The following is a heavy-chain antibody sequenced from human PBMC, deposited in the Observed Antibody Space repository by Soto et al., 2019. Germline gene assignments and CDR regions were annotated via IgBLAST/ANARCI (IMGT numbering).Heavy chain of an antibody. Sequence: QVQLVQSGAEVKRPGSSVKVSCKASGDMFRNSAFTWVRQAPGQGLAWMGVIIPLFRKTNVAQNFQGRVTFTADESTSSLYMEASSLTSEDTAVYYCARALLSNGDPNIYFFYGLDVWGQGTTIPVSS. CDR2: IIPLFRKT. D-gene: IGHD2-15*01. V-gene: IGHV1-69*01. J-gene: IGHJ6*02. CDR1: GDMFRNSA. CDR3: ARALLSNGDPNIYFFYGLDV.